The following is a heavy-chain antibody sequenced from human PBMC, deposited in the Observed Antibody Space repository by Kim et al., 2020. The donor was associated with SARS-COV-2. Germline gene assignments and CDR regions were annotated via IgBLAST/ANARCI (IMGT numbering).Heavy chain of an antibody. V-gene: IGHV3-33*01. CDR2: IWYDGSNK. CDR3: ARDGNRRELYYYYYGMDV. D-gene: IGHD1-26*01. Sequence: GGSLRLSCAASGFTFSSYGMHWVRQAPGKGLEWVAVIWYDGSNKYYADSVKGRFTISRDNSKNTLYLQMNSLRAEDTAVYYCARDGNRRELYYYYYGMDVWGQGTTVTVSS. CDR1: GFTFSSYG. J-gene: IGHJ6*02.